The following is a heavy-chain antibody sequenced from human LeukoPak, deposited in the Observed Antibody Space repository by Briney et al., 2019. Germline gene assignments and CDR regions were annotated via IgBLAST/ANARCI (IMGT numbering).Heavy chain of an antibody. CDR1: GYTFTSYG. J-gene: IGHJ4*02. CDR2: ISAYNGNT. D-gene: IGHD2-15*01. V-gene: IGHV1-18*01. Sequence: ASVKVSCKASGYTFTSYGISWVRQAPGQGLEWMGWISAYNGNTNYAQKLQGRVTMTTDTSTSTAYMELRSLRSDDTAVYYCARDRGSLIVVVVAATPNSPFDYWGQGTLVTVSS. CDR3: ARDRGSLIVVVVAATPNSPFDY.